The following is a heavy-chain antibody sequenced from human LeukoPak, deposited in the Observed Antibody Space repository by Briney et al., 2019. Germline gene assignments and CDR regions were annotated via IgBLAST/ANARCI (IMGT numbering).Heavy chain of an antibody. CDR3: ARAETTSKYYYYYGMDV. V-gene: IGHV3-48*03. J-gene: IGHJ6*04. Sequence: GGSLRLSCAASGFTFTSYEMNRVRQAPGKGLEWVSYISSSGSTIYYADSVKGRFTISRDNAKNSLYLQMNSLRAEDTAVYYCARAETTSKYYYYYGMDVWGKGTTVTVSS. CDR1: GFTFTSYE. CDR2: ISSSGSTI. D-gene: IGHD4-17*01.